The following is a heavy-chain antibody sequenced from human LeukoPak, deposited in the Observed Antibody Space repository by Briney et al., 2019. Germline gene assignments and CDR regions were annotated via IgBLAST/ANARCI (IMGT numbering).Heavy chain of an antibody. CDR3: ARGNAMGV. Sequence: GGSLRLSCAASGFTISIYRITRVRQAPGKGLEWVANINQDGSERYYVDSVKGRFTISRDNAKNSLSLQMNSLRAEDTALYYCARGNAMGVWGQGTTVTASS. V-gene: IGHV3-7*01. CDR2: INQDGSER. CDR1: GFTISIYR. J-gene: IGHJ6*02.